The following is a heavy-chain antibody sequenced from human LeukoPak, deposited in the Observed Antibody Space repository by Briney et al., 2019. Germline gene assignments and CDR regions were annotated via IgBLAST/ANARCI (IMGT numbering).Heavy chain of an antibody. D-gene: IGHD6-19*01. Sequence: GGSLRLSCVASGFAFSSYEMSWVRQAPGKGLEWVSFISGDGRAIHYADSVKGRFTISVDNPRNSVFLQMNSLRAEDTAVYYCATSLSGWFGPSAYYCGQGTLVTVSS. J-gene: IGHJ4*02. CDR3: ATSLSGWFGPSAYY. CDR1: GFAFSSYE. CDR2: ISGDGRAI. V-gene: IGHV3-48*03.